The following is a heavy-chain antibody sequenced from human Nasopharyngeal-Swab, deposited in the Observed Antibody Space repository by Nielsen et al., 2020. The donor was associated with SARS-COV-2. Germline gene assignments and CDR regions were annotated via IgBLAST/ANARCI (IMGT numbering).Heavy chain of an antibody. CDR2: ISSSSSYT. J-gene: IGHJ6*03. Sequence: AGSLSLSCAVSGFSISDYYMSWIRQAPGKGLEWVAYISSSSSYTNYADSVKGQSTTSRDNANKSLYLQINSLRAENTAVYYSAGDRRAMAITYYVDFWGKGTTVTVAS. V-gene: IGHV3-11*06. D-gene: IGHD5-18*01. CDR1: GFSISDYY. CDR3: AGDRRAMAITYYVDF.